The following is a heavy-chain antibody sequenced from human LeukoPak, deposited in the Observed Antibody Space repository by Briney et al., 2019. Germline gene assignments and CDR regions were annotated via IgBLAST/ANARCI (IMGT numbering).Heavy chain of an antibody. D-gene: IGHD3-10*01. V-gene: IGHV4-30-2*01. J-gene: IGHJ4*02. CDR3: ARSRQGSGLLNY. Sequence: SETLSLTCTVSGGAITSGGYSWNWIRQPPGKGLEWIGCIYDRGPTYYNPSLKSRITISVDRPKNQFFLNVTSVTAADTAVYYCARSRQGSGLLNYWGQGNLVAVSS. CDR1: GGAITSGGYS. CDR2: IYDRGPT.